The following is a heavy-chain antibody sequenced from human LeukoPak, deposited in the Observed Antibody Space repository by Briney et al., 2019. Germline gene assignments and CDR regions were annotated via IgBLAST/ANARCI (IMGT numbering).Heavy chain of an antibody. CDR1: GYTFTDYY. Sequence: GASVRVSRKASGYTFTDYYMHWVRQAPGQGLEWMGWLNPNSGDTNYAQKFQGRVSMTRDSSISTAYMDLSDLRSDDTAVYSCARGRNIEMTTMSGGSDYWGQGTLVTVSS. CDR3: ARGRNIEMTTMSGGSDY. CDR2: LNPNSGDT. D-gene: IGHD5-24*01. J-gene: IGHJ4*02. V-gene: IGHV1-2*02.